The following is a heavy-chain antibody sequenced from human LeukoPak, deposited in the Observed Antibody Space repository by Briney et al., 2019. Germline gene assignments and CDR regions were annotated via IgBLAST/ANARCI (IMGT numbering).Heavy chain of an antibody. CDR3: AKDGRVAVAGNNYYYYMDV. CDR2: ISASGGST. V-gene: IGHV3-23*01. D-gene: IGHD6-19*01. J-gene: IGHJ6*03. CDR1: GFTLSSYA. Sequence: GGSLRLSCAASGFTLSSYAMTWVRQTPGKGLEWVSGISASGGSTYYVDSVKGRFTISRDNSKNTLYLQMNSLRAEDTAVYYCAKDGRVAVAGNNYYYYMDVWGKGTTVTVSS.